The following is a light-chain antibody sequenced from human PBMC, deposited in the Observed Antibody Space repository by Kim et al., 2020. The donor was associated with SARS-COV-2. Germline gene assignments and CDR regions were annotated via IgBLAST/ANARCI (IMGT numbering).Light chain of an antibody. Sequence: ALGQTVRITCQGDSLRIYYASWYQQKPGQAPILVIYGKNNRPSGIPDRFSGSSSGNTASLTITGAQAEDEADYYCKSRDSSGNHLVFGGGTQLTVL. CDR2: GKN. CDR3: KSRDSSGNHLV. V-gene: IGLV3-19*01. J-gene: IGLJ3*02. CDR1: SLRIYY.